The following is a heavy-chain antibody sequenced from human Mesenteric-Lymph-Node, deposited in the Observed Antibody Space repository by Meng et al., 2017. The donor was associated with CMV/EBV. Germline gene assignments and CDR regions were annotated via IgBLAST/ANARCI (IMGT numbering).Heavy chain of an antibody. V-gene: IGHV1-18*01. D-gene: IGHD1-26*01. J-gene: IGHJ3*02. CDR2: ISAYNGNT. CDR1: GYTFTTYG. Sequence: ASVQVSCKASGYTFTTYGISWVRQAPGQGLEWMGWISAYNGNTNYAQKLQGRVTMTTDTSTSTVSMELRSLRSDDTAVYYCARGSGTYYGKFLAFDIWGQGTMVTVSS. CDR3: ARGSGTYYGKFLAFDI.